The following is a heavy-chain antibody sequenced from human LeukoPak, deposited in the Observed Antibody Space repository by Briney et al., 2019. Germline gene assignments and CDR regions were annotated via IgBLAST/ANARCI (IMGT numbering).Heavy chain of an antibody. CDR3: ARRLSSGWYFRFDY. D-gene: IGHD6-19*01. V-gene: IGHV4-34*01. CDR2: INRSGST. Sequence: SETLSLTCAVYGGSFSGYYWSWIRQPPGKGLEWIGEINRSGSTNYNPSLKSRVTISVDTSKNQFSLKLSSVTAADTAVYYCARRLSSGWYFRFDYWGQGTLVTVSS. J-gene: IGHJ4*02. CDR1: GGSFSGYY.